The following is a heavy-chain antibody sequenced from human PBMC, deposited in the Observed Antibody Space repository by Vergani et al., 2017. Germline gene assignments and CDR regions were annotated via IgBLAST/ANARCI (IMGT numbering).Heavy chain of an antibody. D-gene: IGHD3-9*01. J-gene: IGHJ4*02. CDR3: AKDSARYFDLSNFYY. CDR1: GFTFSSYA. CDR2: IYRGGSST. V-gene: IGHV3-23*03. Sequence: EVQLLESGGGLVQPGGSLRLSCAASGFTFSSYAMSWVRQAPGKGMEWVSVIYRGGSSTYYADSVKGRFTISRDNSKNTLYRQMNSLRSEDTAVYYCAKDSARYFDLSNFYYWGQGT.